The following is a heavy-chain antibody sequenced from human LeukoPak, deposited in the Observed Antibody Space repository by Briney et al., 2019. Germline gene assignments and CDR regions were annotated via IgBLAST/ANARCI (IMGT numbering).Heavy chain of an antibody. D-gene: IGHD6-19*01. J-gene: IGHJ4*02. CDR2: IYYSGST. CDR1: GGSISSYF. Sequence: SETLSLTCTVYGGSISSYFWSWTRQPPGKGLEWIGYIYYSGSTNCNPSLKSRVTVSVDTSKNQFSLKLSSVTAADTAVYYCARAFSSGWYPYSIGGLWFDFWGQGTLLTVSS. CDR3: ARAFSSGWYPYSIGGLWFDF. V-gene: IGHV4-59*01.